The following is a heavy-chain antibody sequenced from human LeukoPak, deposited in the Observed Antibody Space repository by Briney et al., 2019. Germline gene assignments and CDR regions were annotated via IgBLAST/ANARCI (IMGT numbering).Heavy chain of an antibody. CDR1: GFTFSSYS. CDR2: ISGSSSYI. Sequence: KTGGSLRLSCAASGFTFSSYSMNWVRQAPGKGLEWVSSISGSSSYIYYADSVKGRFTISRDNAKNSLYLQTNSLRAEDTAVYYCARKRSGEFDYWGQGTLVTVSS. V-gene: IGHV3-21*01. CDR3: ARKRSGEFDY. D-gene: IGHD2-15*01. J-gene: IGHJ4*02.